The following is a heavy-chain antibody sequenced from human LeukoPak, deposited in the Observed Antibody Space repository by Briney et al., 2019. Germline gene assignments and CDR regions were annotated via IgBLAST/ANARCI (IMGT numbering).Heavy chain of an antibody. CDR2: ISAYNGNT. CDR1: GYTFTSYG. D-gene: IGHD6-13*01. CDR3: ARVDSSSWYRIENFDY. Sequence: ASVKVSRKASGYTFTSYGISWVRQAPGQGLEWMGWISAYNGNTSYAQKLQGRVTMTTGTSTSTAYMELRSLRSDDTAVYYCARVDSSSWYRIENFDYWGQGTLVTVSS. V-gene: IGHV1-18*01. J-gene: IGHJ4*02.